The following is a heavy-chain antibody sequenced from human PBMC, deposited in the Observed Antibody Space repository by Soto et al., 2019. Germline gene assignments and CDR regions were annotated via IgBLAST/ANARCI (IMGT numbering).Heavy chain of an antibody. V-gene: IGHV3-48*02. CDR2: ITSKSTTI. Sequence: VGSLRLSCAASGFTFTSYSMNWVRQAPGQGLEWVSYITSKSTTIKYADSVKGRFTVSRDNAKNSLYLQLNSPRDEDTAVYYCAREMGACSDSSCYPGPYDSWGQGTLVTVSS. J-gene: IGHJ5*02. D-gene: IGHD3-16*01. CDR1: GFTFTSYS. CDR3: AREMGACSDSSCYPGPYDS.